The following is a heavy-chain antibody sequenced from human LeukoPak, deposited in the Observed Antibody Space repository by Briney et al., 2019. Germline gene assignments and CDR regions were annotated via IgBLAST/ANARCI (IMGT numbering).Heavy chain of an antibody. Sequence: GGSLRLSCAASGFIFSDYSMTWVRQAPGKGLEWVSYISGRSSTIYYADSVKGRFTISRDNAKNSLYLQMNSLRAEDTAVYYCARDERGGYSYGLGFDYWGQGILVTVSS. D-gene: IGHD5-18*01. V-gene: IGHV3-48*04. J-gene: IGHJ4*02. CDR2: ISGRSSTI. CDR3: ARDERGGYSYGLGFDY. CDR1: GFIFSDYS.